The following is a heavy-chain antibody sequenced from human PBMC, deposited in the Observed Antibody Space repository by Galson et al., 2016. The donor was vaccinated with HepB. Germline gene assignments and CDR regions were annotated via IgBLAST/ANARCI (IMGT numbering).Heavy chain of an antibody. D-gene: IGHD1-26*01. J-gene: IGHJ4*02. CDR2: IQSKTDGGTT. V-gene: IGHV3-15*01. CDR3: TTVRSYGGLDY. Sequence: ETLSLTCAVSGVFMSSSNWWSWVRQPPGKGLEWVGRIQSKTDGGTTDYAAPVKGRFTISRDDSKNTLYLQMNSLKTEDTALYYCTTVRSYGGLDYWGQGTLVTVSS. CDR1: GVFMSSSNW.